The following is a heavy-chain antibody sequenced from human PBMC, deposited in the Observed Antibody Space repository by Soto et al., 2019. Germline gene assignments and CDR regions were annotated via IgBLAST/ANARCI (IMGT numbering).Heavy chain of an antibody. CDR1: GFTFSSYG. D-gene: IGHD2-15*01. J-gene: IGHJ4*02. CDR2: IWYDGSNK. V-gene: IGHV3-33*01. Sequence: QVQLVESGGGVVQPGRSLRLSCAASGFTFSSYGLHWVLQAPGKGLEWVAVIWYDGSNKYYADSVKCRFTISRDNSKNTLYLQMNSLRAEDTAVYYCARDYCRGGSCYFLDWGQGTLVTVSS. CDR3: ARDYCRGGSCYFLD.